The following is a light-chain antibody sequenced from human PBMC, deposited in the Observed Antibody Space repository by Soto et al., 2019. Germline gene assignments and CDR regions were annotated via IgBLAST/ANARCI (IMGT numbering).Light chain of an antibody. J-gene: IGKJ2*01. CDR3: LQQNTYPYT. CDR2: ATS. V-gene: IGKV1-17*01. CDR1: QDIRF. Sequence: DIQMTQSTFSLSASVGDRVTITCRASQDIRFLGWFQQKPGEAPKRLIYATSNLEGGVPSRFSGIGSGTEFPLTSSSLQHEDVATYFCLQQNTYPYTFGQGTK.